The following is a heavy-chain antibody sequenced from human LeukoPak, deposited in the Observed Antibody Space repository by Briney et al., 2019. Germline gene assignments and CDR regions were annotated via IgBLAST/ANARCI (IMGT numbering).Heavy chain of an antibody. CDR1: GYTFSSYW. V-gene: IGHV5-51*01. CDR2: IYPGDSES. Sequence: GESLKISCKGSGYTFSSYWIGWVRQMPGKGLEWMGIIYPGDSESKYNPSLQGQVTISADKSISTAYLQWSSLKALDTAIYYCARIEGSTFDYWGQGTLVTVSS. CDR3: ARIEGSTFDY. J-gene: IGHJ4*02.